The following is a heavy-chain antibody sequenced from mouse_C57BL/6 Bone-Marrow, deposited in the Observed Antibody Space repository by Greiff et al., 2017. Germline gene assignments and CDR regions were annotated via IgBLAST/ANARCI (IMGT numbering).Heavy chain of an antibody. CDR3: ARGGKYEGNYFDY. Sequence: QVHVKQPGAELVKPGASVKLSCKASGYTFTTSPIEWMKQNHGKSLEWIGHFHPYNDDTKYNEKFKGKATLTVEKSSSTVYLELSRLTSDDSAVYYYARGGKYEGNYFDYWGQGNRGTVSS. D-gene: IGHD2-1*01. CDR1: GYTFTTSP. J-gene: IGHJ2*03. V-gene: IGHV1-47*01. CDR2: FHPYNDDT.